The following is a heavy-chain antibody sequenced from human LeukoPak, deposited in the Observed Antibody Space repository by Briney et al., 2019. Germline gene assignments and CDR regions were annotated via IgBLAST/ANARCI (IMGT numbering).Heavy chain of an antibody. J-gene: IGHJ6*03. Sequence: ASVKVSCKASTDTFTVHYIHWVRQAPGQGLERMGYVNPSSGRTVYTQRFQGRVNMTRDMSATTVYLEVSGLRSEGTAVYFCAREPYYCYYMDVWGKGTTVTVSS. V-gene: IGHV1-46*01. CDR1: TDTFTVHY. CDR3: AREPYYCYYMDV. CDR2: VNPSSGRT.